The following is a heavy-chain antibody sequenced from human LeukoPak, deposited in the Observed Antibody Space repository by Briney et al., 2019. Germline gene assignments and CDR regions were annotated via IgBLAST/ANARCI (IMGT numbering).Heavy chain of an antibody. Sequence: SQTLSLTCTVSGGSLSSGDYYWSWIRQPPGKGLEWIGYIYYSESTYYNPSLKSRVTISVDTSKNQCSLRLSSVTAADTAVYYCARYQPPEENVVVVAATESQTFDYWGQGTLVTVSS. CDR1: GGSLSSGDYY. D-gene: IGHD2-15*01. CDR3: ARYQPPEENVVVVAATESQTFDY. V-gene: IGHV4-30-4*01. J-gene: IGHJ4*02. CDR2: IYYSEST.